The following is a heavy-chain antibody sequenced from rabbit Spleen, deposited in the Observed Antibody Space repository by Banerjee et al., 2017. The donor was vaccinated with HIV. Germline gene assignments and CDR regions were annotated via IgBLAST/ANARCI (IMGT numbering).Heavy chain of an antibody. CDR2: IYSGSGST. CDR1: GFTISSTYW. Sequence: QSLEESGGDLVKPGASLTLTCKASGFTISSTYWICWVRQAPGKGLEWIACIYSGSGSTYYASWAKGRFTISKTSSTTVDLKMTSLTAADTATYFCARDTSSSFSSYGMDLWGPGTLVTVS. V-gene: IGHV1S40*01. D-gene: IGHD1-1*01. J-gene: IGHJ6*01. CDR3: ARDTSSSFSSYGMDL.